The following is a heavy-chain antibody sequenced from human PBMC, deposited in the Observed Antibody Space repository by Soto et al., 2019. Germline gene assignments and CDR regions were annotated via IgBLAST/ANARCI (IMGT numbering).Heavy chain of an antibody. V-gene: IGHV4-61*01. CDR1: SGSVSSGSYY. CDR2: IYYSGST. CDR3: ARGQSLGYYDILTGYYRKPYYYYGMDV. Sequence: SETLSLTCTVSSGSVSSGSYYWSWIRQPPGKGLEWIGYIYYSGSTNYNPSLKSRVTISVDTSKNQFSLKLSSVTAADTAVYYCARGQSLGYYDILTGYYRKPYYYYGMDVWGQGTTVTVSS. D-gene: IGHD3-9*01. J-gene: IGHJ6*02.